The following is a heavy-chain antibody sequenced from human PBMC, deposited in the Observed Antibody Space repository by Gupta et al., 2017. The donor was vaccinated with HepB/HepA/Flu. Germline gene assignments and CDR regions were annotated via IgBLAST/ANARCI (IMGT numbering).Heavy chain of an antibody. CDR3: TRGPEYRDYDLVQYYFGQ. V-gene: IGHV1-69*01. Sequence: QMQPVPCGPEVTKPGSSVKVSCKIAGGPYGRYAISWVGQAPGQGLKWMGGVLPVFSSKNYPQKFQDILTLTANESSSTAFMDLSSLRSEDTAIYYCTRGPEYRDYDLVQYYFGQWGQGTRITVSS. D-gene: IGHD5-12*01. CDR1: GGPYGRYA. J-gene: IGHJ4*02. CDR2: VLPVFSSK.